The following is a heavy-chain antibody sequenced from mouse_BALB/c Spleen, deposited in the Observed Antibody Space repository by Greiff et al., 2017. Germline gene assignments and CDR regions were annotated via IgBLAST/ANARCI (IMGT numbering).Heavy chain of an antibody. V-gene: IGHV1S81*02. Sequence: VQLQQSGAELVKPGASVKLSCKASGYTFTSYYMYWVKQRPGQGLEWIGEINPSNGGTNFNEKFKSKATLTVDKSSSTAYMQLSSLTSEDSAVYYCTGSGITTFAYWGQGTLVTVSA. D-gene: IGHD2-4*01. CDR2: INPSNGGT. CDR1: GYTFTSYY. J-gene: IGHJ3*01. CDR3: TGSGITTFAY.